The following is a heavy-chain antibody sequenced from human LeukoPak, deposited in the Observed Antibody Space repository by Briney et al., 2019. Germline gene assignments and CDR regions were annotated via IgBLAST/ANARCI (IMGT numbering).Heavy chain of an antibody. Sequence: PSETLSLTCTVSGGSISSSSYYWGWIRQPPGKGLEWIGSIYYSGSTYYNPSLKSRVTISVDTSKNQFSLKLSSVTAADTAVYYCARDKAPGWLRSTYAFDIWGQGTMVTVSS. D-gene: IGHD5-12*01. J-gene: IGHJ3*02. CDR3: ARDKAPGWLRSTYAFDI. V-gene: IGHV4-39*07. CDR1: GGSISSSSYY. CDR2: IYYSGST.